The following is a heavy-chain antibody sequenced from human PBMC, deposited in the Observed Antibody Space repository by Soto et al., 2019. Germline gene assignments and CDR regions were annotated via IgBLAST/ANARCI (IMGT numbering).Heavy chain of an antibody. CDR2: ISNTGRTT. V-gene: IGHV3-23*01. D-gene: IGHD2-21*01. Sequence: EVQLLESGGGLIQPGGSLRLSCAASGFTFSSSSMSWVRQPPGKGLEWVSVISNTGRTTYYADSVNGRFTISRDNSKNTLYLHLSSLRAEDTAVYYCAKDSARIYYSALWGQGTLVTVSP. J-gene: IGHJ4*02. CDR3: AKDSARIYYSAL. CDR1: GFTFSSSS.